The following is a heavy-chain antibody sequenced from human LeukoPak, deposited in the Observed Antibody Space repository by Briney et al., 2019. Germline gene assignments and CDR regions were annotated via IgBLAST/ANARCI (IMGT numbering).Heavy chain of an antibody. CDR3: ARYCSGGSCYGYFDC. V-gene: IGHV4-4*02. CDR2: ISHSGNT. CDR1: GGSISSSNW. J-gene: IGHJ4*02. D-gene: IGHD2-15*01. Sequence: PSGTLSLTCVVSGGSISSSNWWSWVRQPPGKWLEWIGEISHSGNTNYIPSLKSRVTISIDKSKNQFSLKLTSVTAADTAVYYCARYCSGGSCYGYFDCWGQGTLVTVSS.